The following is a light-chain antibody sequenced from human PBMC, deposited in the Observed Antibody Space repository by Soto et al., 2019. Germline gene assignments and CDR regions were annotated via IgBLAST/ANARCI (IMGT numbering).Light chain of an antibody. J-gene: IGLJ3*02. CDR1: TSDVGGYNF. CDR2: EVA. V-gene: IGLV2-14*01. CDR3: NSYTRSTTLL. Sequence: QSVLTQPASVSGSPGQSITISCTGTTSDVGGYNFVSWYQQSPGKAPKLIIYEVANRPSGVSDRFSGSKSGNTASLTISGLQAEDEADYYCNSYTRSTTLLFGGGTKLTVL.